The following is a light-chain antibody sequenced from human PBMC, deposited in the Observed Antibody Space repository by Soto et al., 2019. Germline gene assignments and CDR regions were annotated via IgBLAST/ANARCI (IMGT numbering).Light chain of an antibody. CDR3: RSYAGSYTWV. CDR2: DVT. J-gene: IGLJ1*01. CDR1: SSDVGGYNY. Sequence: QSALTQPRSVSGSPGQSVTMSCTGISSDVGGYNYVSWYEQHPVKAPKLMIYDVTKRPSGVPDRFSGSKSGNTASLTISGLQAEDEADYYCRSYAGSYTWVFGTGTKLTVL. V-gene: IGLV2-11*01.